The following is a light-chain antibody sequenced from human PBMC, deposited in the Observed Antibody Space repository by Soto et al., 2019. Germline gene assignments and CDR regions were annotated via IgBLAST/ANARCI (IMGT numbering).Light chain of an antibody. CDR3: QSYDNSLRGWV. CDR1: ASNFGAGYD. CDR2: ETK. Sequence: QSVLTQPPSGSGAPGQRVTISCTGSASNFGAGYDVHWYQQIPGTATKLPIFETKSRPSGVPDRFSASKSGTSASLDITGLPTEDEAHYYCQSYDNSLRGWVFGGGTKVTVL. V-gene: IGLV1-40*01. J-gene: IGLJ3*02.